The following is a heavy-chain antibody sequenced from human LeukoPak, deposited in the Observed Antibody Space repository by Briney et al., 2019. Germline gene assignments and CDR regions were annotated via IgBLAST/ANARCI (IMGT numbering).Heavy chain of an antibody. D-gene: IGHD1-26*01. CDR1: GFTVTSNY. J-gene: IGHJ3*02. Sequence: QPGGSLRLSCAASGFTVTSNYMSWVRQAPGKGLEWVSVIYDDGSAYYADSVKGRFTISRDNSQNTVSLQMISLRAEDTAVYYCARGGSYLSAFDIWGQGTMVTVSS. V-gene: IGHV3-53*01. CDR3: ARGGSYLSAFDI. CDR2: IYDDGSA.